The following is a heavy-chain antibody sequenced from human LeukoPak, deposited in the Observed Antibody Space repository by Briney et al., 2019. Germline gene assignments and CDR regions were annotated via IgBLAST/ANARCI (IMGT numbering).Heavy chain of an antibody. V-gene: IGHV1-3*01. CDR3: ARDSGSGSNDY. Sequence: ASVKVSRKASGYTFTSYAIHWVRRAPGQRLEWMGWISAGNGNTKYSQNFQGRVTFISNTSATTAFMELSSLRSEDAAVYYCARDSGSGSNDYWGQGTLVTVSS. D-gene: IGHD1-26*01. CDR2: ISAGNGNT. J-gene: IGHJ4*02. CDR1: GYTFTSYA.